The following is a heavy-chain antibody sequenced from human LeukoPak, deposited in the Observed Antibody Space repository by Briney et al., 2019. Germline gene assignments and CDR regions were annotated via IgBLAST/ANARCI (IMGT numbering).Heavy chain of an antibody. D-gene: IGHD2-2*01. CDR1: GYTFTSYD. CDR2: MNPNSGNT. Sequence: ASVKVSCKASGYTFTSYDINWVRQATGQGLEWMGWMNPNSGNTGYAQKFQGRVTMTRNTSISTAYMELSSLRSEDTAVYYCARGHDPGTIVVPAAYYYYYMDVWGKGTTVTVSS. CDR3: ARGHDPGTIVVPAAYYYYYMDV. J-gene: IGHJ6*03. V-gene: IGHV1-8*01.